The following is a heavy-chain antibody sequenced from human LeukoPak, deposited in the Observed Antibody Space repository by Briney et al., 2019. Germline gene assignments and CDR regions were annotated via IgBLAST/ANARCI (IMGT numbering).Heavy chain of an antibody. Sequence: ASVKVSCKASGYTFTGYYMHWVRQAPGQGLEWMGLINPRGTATRYAESFQGRLTLTRDLSTSTAYMELRSLRSDDTAVYYCARDLPYSSSWESIDYWGPGTLVTVSS. CDR3: ARDLPYSSSWESIDY. CDR2: INPRGTAT. J-gene: IGHJ4*02. V-gene: IGHV1-46*01. D-gene: IGHD6-13*01. CDR1: GYTFTGYY.